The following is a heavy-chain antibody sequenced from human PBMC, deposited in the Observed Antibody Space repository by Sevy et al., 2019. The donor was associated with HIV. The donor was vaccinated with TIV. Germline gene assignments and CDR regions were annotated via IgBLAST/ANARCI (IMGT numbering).Heavy chain of an antibody. CDR3: ARRYFYDSRGSTVFDY. V-gene: IGHV4-59*13. CDR2: IYYSGSP. Sequence: SETLSLTCTVSGVSISSFYWSWIRQPPGKGLEWIGNIYYSGSPNYNPSLKSRVTISVDRSKNQFSLKLSSVTAADTAVYYCARRYFYDSRGSTVFDYWGQGTLVTVSS. CDR1: GVSISSFY. D-gene: IGHD3-22*01. J-gene: IGHJ4*02.